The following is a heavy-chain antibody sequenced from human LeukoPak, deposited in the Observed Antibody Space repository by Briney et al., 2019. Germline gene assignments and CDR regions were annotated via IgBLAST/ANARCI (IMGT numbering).Heavy chain of an antibody. CDR1: GGSISSYY. CDR3: ARERTDGNRSGYADCFDI. J-gene: IGHJ3*02. V-gene: IGHV4-59*01. Sequence: SETLSLTCTVSGGSISSYYWSWIRQPPGKGLEWIGYIYYSGSTNYNPSLKSRVTISVDTSKNQFSLKLSSVTAADTAVYYCARERTDGNRSGYADCFDIWGPGTMVTVAS. D-gene: IGHD3-22*01. CDR2: IYYSGST.